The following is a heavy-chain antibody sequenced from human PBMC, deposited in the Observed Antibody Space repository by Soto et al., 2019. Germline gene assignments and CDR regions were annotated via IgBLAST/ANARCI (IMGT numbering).Heavy chain of an antibody. V-gene: IGHV3-23*01. Sequence: GGSLRLSCAASGFTFSSYAMSWVRQAPGKGLEWVSAISGSGGSTYYADSVKGRFTISRDNSKNTLYLQMNSLRAEDTAEYYCAKYYVGRAAAFPYWYFDLWGRGTLVTVSS. CDR3: AKYYVGRAAAFPYWYFDL. D-gene: IGHD6-13*01. CDR2: ISGSGGST. CDR1: GFTFSSYA. J-gene: IGHJ2*01.